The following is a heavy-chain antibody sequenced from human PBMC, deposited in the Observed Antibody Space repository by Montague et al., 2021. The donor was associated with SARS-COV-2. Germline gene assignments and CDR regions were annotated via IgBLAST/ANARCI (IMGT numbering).Heavy chain of an antibody. V-gene: IGHV4-59*01. CDR3: ATTPGRFGEVHFEY. CDR1: GGSITNFL. Sequence: SETLSLTCTVSGGSITNFLWTWIRQSPGKGLEWLGYIHHSGSTNYNPSLKSRVTISVDTSKSQSSLKLGSVTAADTAVYYCATTPGRFGEVHFEYWGQGTLVTVSS. D-gene: IGHD3-10*01. J-gene: IGHJ4*02. CDR2: IHHSGST.